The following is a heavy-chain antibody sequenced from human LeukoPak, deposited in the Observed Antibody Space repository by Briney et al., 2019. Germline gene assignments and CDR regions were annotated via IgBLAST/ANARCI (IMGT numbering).Heavy chain of an antibody. CDR3: AKVIAHLSYAMDV. D-gene: IGHD2-15*01. CDR1: GFTLDDYA. J-gene: IGHJ6*02. Sequence: PGGSLRLSCAASGFTLDDYAMHWVRQPPGKGLEWVAGISRDSRVTGYADSVKGRFTISRDSGEKFVYLQMNSLRTEDTALYYCAKVIAHLSYAMDVWGQGTTVTVSS. CDR2: ISRDSRVT. V-gene: IGHV3-9*01.